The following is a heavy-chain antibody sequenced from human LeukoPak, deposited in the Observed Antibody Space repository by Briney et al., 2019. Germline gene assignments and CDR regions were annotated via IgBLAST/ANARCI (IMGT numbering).Heavy chain of an antibody. V-gene: IGHV4-39*01. CDR3: ARRVYSGSYSVVYFDY. D-gene: IGHD1-26*01. J-gene: IGHJ4*02. CDR2: IYYSGST. CDR1: GGSISSSSHY. Sequence: KPSETLSLTCTVSGGSISSSSHYWGWIRQPPGKGLEWIGIIYYSGSTNYNPSLKDRVTISVYTSTNQFSLRLTSVTAADTAVYYCARRVYSGSYSVVYFDYWGQGTLVTVSS.